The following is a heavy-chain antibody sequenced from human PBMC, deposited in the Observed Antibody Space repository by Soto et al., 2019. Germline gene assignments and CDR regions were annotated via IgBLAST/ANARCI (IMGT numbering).Heavy chain of an antibody. V-gene: IGHV3-33*01. CDR3: ARGIVATRDGMDV. CDR1: GFTFSSYG. Sequence: QVQLVESGGGVVQPGRSLRLSCAASGFTFSSYGMHWVRQAPGKGLEWVAVIWYDGSNKYYADSVKGRFTISRDNSKNTLYLQMNSLRGEDTAVYYCARGIVATRDGMDVWGQGTTVTVSS. CDR2: IWYDGSNK. J-gene: IGHJ6*02. D-gene: IGHD5-12*01.